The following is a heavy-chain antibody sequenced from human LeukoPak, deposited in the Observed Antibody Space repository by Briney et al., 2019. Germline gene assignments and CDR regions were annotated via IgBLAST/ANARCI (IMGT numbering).Heavy chain of an antibody. V-gene: IGHV1-2*02. Sequence: GASVKVSCKASGYTFTGYYMHWVRQAPGQGLEWMGWINPNSGGTNHAQKFQGRVTMTRDTSISTAYMELSRLRSDDTAVYYCARGYSGSPDAFDIWGQGTMVTVSS. D-gene: IGHD1-26*01. J-gene: IGHJ3*02. CDR2: INPNSGGT. CDR1: GYTFTGYY. CDR3: ARGYSGSPDAFDI.